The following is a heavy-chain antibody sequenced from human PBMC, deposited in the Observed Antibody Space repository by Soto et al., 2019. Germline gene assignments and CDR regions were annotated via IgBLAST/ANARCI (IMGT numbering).Heavy chain of an antibody. D-gene: IGHD2-2*01. Sequence: QVQLVQSGAEVKKPGSSVKVSCKASGGTFSSYAISWVRQAPGQGLEWMGGIIPIFGTANYAQKFQGRVTITADESTSTAYIALSSMRSEDTAVYYCARHVPAAGYYYGMDVWGQGTTVTVSS. CDR3: ARHVPAAGYYYGMDV. J-gene: IGHJ6*02. CDR2: IIPIFGTA. V-gene: IGHV1-69*12. CDR1: GGTFSSYA.